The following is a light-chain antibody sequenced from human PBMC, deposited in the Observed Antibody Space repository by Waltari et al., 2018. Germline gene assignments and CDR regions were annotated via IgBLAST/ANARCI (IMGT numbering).Light chain of an antibody. CDR2: CAS. V-gene: IGKV3-20*01. CDR1: QSVSRA. CDR3: QHYVRLPAT. J-gene: IGKJ1*01. Sequence: EVVLTQSPGTLSLSPGERATLSCRASQSVSRALAWYQQKPGQPPRLLIYCASIRATGIPDRFSGIWSGTDFSLTISRLEPADSAMYYCQHYVRLPATFGQGTKVEIK.